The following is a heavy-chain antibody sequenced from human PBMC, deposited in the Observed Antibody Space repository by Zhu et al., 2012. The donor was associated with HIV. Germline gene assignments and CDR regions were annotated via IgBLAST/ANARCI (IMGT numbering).Heavy chain of an antibody. J-gene: IGHJ4*02. Sequence: QVQLQESGPGLVKPSETLSLTCTVSGGSISSYYWSWIRQPPGKGLEWIGYIYTSGSTNYNPSLKSRVTISVDTSKNQFSLKLSSVTAADTAVYYCARDSHRSSWYDFGYWGQGTLVTVSS. CDR1: GGSISSYY. CDR2: IYTSGST. V-gene: IGHV4-4*09. CDR3: ARDSHRSSWYDFGY. D-gene: IGHD6-13*01.